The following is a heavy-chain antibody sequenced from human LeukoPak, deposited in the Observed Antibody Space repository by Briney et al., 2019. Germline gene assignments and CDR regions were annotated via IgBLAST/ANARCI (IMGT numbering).Heavy chain of an antibody. CDR1: GYTFTIYY. D-gene: IGHD1-7*01. V-gene: IGHV1-46*01. Sequence: ASVKVSCRASGYTFTIYYMHWVRQAPGQGLEWKGIINPSGCSTSYAQKFQGRVTMTRDTSTSTVYMELSSLISEDTAVCYCARDHERGTTYTDYWGEGTLVTVSP. CDR3: ARDHERGTTYTDY. J-gene: IGHJ4*02. CDR2: INPSGCST.